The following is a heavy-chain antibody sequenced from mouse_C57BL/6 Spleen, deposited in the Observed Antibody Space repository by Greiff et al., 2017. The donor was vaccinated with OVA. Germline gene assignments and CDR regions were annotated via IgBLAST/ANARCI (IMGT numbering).Heavy chain of an antibody. D-gene: IGHD3-2*01. J-gene: IGHJ4*01. CDR1: GYSFTSYY. CDR3: ARGQLGAMDY. CDR2: IYPGSGNT. V-gene: IGHV1-66*01. Sequence: VQLQQSGPELVKPGASVKISCKASGYSFTSYYIHWVKQRPGQGLEWIGWIYPGSGNTKYNEKFKGKATLTADTSSSTAYMQLSSLTSEDAAVYYCARGQLGAMDYWGQGTSVTVSS.